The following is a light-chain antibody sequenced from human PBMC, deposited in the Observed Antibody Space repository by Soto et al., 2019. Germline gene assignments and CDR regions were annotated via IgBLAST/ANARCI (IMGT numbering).Light chain of an antibody. V-gene: IGKV3-15*01. CDR3: QQYNEWPPLT. CDR2: DTS. J-gene: IGKJ4*01. CDR1: QSVSSSY. Sequence: EIVMTQSPATLSLSPGERATLSCRASQSVSSSYLAWYQQKPGQAPRLLIYDTSTRATDIPARFSGSGSGTEFTLTISNLQSEDFAVYYCQQYNEWPPLTFGGGTKVDIK.